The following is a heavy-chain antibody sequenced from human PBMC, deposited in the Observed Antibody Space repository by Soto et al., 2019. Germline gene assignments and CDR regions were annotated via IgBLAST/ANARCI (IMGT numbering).Heavy chain of an antibody. J-gene: IGHJ3*01. CDR3: ARGHEVGGNSDAFDV. CDR2: ILPFFGTA. V-gene: IGHV1-69*15. Sequence: QVQLVQSGAEVKKPGSSVKVSCQASGGSFRRESINWVRQAPGQGPEWMGNILPFFGTADYAQRFQGRRTLTADVSTTTVYMELSSLRFEDTSVYYCARGHEVGGNSDAFDVWGQGTMVIVSS. CDR1: GGSFRRES. D-gene: IGHD2-15*01.